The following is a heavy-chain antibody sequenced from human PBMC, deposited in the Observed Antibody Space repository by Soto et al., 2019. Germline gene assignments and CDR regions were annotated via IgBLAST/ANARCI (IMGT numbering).Heavy chain of an antibody. J-gene: IGHJ4*02. V-gene: IGHV1-2*02. CDR1: GYTFTGYY. Sequence: AASVKVSCKASGYTFTGYYMHWVRQAPGQGLEWMGWINPNSGGTNYAQKFQGRVTMTRDTSISTAYMELSRLRSDDTAVYYCARDLGIAVAQGDFWCPDYWGQGTLVTVSS. CDR2: INPNSGGT. D-gene: IGHD6-19*01. CDR3: ARDLGIAVAQGDFWCPDY.